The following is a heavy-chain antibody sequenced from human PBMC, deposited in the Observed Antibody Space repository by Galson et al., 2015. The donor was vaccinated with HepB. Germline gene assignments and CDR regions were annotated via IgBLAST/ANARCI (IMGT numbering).Heavy chain of an antibody. Sequence: SLRLSCAASGFTFSSCAMHWVRQAPGKGLEWVAVISYDGSNKYYADSVKGRFTISRDNSKNTLYLQMNSLRAEDTAVYYCARETTVADAFDIWGQGTMVTVSS. J-gene: IGHJ3*02. CDR1: GFTFSSCA. V-gene: IGHV3-30-3*01. CDR3: ARETTVADAFDI. CDR2: ISYDGSNK. D-gene: IGHD1-14*01.